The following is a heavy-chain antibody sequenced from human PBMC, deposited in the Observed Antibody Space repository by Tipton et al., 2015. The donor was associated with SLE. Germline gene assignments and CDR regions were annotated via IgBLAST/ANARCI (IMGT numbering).Heavy chain of an antibody. V-gene: IGHV4-39*07. CDR1: GDSMRTSYFH. CDR3: ASGTLEWSHEPDY. Sequence: TLSLTCTVSGDSMRTSYFHWGWIRQPPGKGLEWIGSISYRGDIFYNPSLKSRVTISVNTSKNQFSLRLSSVTAADTAMFYCASGTLEWSHEPDYWGQGTLVTVSS. D-gene: IGHD3-3*01. J-gene: IGHJ4*02. CDR2: ISYRGDI.